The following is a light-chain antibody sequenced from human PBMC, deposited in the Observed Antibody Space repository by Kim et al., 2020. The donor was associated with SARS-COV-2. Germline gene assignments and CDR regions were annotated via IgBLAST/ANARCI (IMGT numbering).Light chain of an antibody. V-gene: IGKV1-33*01. Sequence: LSASVGDRVTITCQASQDIADYLNWYQQKAGKAPKLLIYDASNLQTGVPSRFTGSKSGTNFTFTISSLQPEEIETYYGQQYDKPYSFGQGTKLEI. CDR3: QQYDKPYS. CDR2: DAS. J-gene: IGKJ2*03. CDR1: QDIADY.